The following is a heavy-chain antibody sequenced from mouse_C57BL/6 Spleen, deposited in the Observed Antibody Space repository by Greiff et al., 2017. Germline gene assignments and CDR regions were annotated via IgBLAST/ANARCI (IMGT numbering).Heavy chain of an antibody. V-gene: IGHV1-42*01. CDR1: GYSFTGYY. CDR2: INPSTGGT. Sequence: ESGPELVKPGASVKISCKASGYSFTGYYMNWVKQSPEKSLEWIGEINPSTGGTTYNQKFKAKATLTVDKSSSTAYMQLKSLTSEDSAVYYCALSITTALDYWGQGTSVTVSS. D-gene: IGHD1-1*01. CDR3: ALSITTALDY. J-gene: IGHJ4*01.